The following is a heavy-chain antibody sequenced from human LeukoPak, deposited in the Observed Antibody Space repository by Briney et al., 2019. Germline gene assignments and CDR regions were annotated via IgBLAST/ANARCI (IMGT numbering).Heavy chain of an antibody. D-gene: IGHD2/OR15-2a*01. CDR1: GVSVGSGGYS. V-gene: IGHV4-30-2*01. CDR2: IYHSGSS. Sequence: SETLSLTCAVSGVSVGSGGYSWSWIRQPPGKGLEWIGYIYHSGSSYYNPSLKSRVTVPMDRSKNQISLRLTSVTAADTAVYYCARRVGYCNSNGCPPFDYWGQGTLVTVSS. J-gene: IGHJ4*02. CDR3: ARRVGYCNSNGCPPFDY.